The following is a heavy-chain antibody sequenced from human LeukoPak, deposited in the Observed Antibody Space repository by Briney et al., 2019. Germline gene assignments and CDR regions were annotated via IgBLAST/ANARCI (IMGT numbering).Heavy chain of an antibody. V-gene: IGHV4-59*01. Sequence: SETLSLTCTFSGGSISSYYWSWIRQPPGKGLEWIGYIYYSGSTNYNPSLKSRVTISVDTSKNQFSLKLSSVTAADTAVYYCARGSHTASRYNWFDPWGQGTLVTVSS. CDR1: GGSISSYY. J-gene: IGHJ5*02. CDR2: IYYSGST. CDR3: ARGSHTASRYNWFDP. D-gene: IGHD5-18*01.